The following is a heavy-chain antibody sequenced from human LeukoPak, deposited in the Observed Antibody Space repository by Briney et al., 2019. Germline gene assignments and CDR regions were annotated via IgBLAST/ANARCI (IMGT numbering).Heavy chain of an antibody. D-gene: IGHD6-13*01. V-gene: IGHV4-39*07. CDR1: GGSIRSSSYY. Sequence: SETLSLTCTVSGGSIRSSSYYRAWIRQPPGKGLEWIGSMDYSGSTNYNPSLKSRVTISVDTSKNQFSLKLSSVTAADTAVYYCARAGAAGIDYWGQGTLVTVSS. CDR2: MDYSGST. J-gene: IGHJ4*02. CDR3: ARAGAAGIDY.